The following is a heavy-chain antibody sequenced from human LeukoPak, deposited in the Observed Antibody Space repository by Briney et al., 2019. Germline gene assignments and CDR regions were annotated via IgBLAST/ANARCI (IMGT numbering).Heavy chain of an antibody. Sequence: ASVKVSCKASGYIFKSYAIHWVRQAPGQRLEWMGWINAGNGNTKYSQKFQGRVTITRDTSASTAYMELSSLRSEDTAIFYCARGGGSYSFDYWGQGTLATVSS. CDR1: GYIFKSYA. CDR2: INAGNGNT. J-gene: IGHJ4*02. CDR3: ARGGGSYSFDY. V-gene: IGHV1-3*01. D-gene: IGHD1-26*01.